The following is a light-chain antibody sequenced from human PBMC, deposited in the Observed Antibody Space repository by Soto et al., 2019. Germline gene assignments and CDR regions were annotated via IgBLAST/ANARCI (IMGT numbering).Light chain of an antibody. V-gene: IGLV2-8*01. CDR2: EVN. J-gene: IGLJ1*01. Sequence: QSVLTQPPSASGSPGQSVTISCTGTSSDVGGYNYVSGYQQHPGKVPKLIIYEVNKRPSGVPDRFSGSKSGNTASLIVAGLQAEDEADYYCTSYAGGNNVFGTGTKLTVL. CDR1: SSDVGGYNY. CDR3: TSYAGGNNV.